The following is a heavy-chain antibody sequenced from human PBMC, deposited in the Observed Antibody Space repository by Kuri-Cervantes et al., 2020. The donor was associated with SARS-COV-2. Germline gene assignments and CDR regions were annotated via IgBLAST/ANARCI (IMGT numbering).Heavy chain of an antibody. V-gene: IGHV3-48*03. CDR1: GFTFSTYE. J-gene: IGHJ4*02. CDR3: AGDCSGGSCHFDY. D-gene: IGHD2-15*01. Sequence: GGSLRLSCVASGFTFSTYEMNWVRQAPGKGLEWVSYITGSGTTIYYADSVKGRFTISRDNAKNSLYLQMDSLRAEDTAVYYCAGDCSGGSCHFDYWGQGTRVTVSS. CDR2: ITGSGTTI.